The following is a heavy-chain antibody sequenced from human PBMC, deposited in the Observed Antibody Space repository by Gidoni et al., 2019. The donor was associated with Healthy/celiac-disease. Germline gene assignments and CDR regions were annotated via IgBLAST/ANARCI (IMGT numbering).Heavy chain of an antibody. CDR3: ARDAPRIAAAGYYYYMDV. V-gene: IGHV1-69*01. Sequence: QVQLVQSGAEVKKPGSSVKVSCKASGGTFSSSAISWVRQAPGQGLEWMGGIIPIFGTANYAQKFQGRVTITADESTSTAYMELSSLRSEDTAVYYCARDAPRIAAAGYYYYMDVWGKGTTVTVSS. CDR1: GGTFSSSA. D-gene: IGHD6-13*01. J-gene: IGHJ6*03. CDR2: IIPIFGTA.